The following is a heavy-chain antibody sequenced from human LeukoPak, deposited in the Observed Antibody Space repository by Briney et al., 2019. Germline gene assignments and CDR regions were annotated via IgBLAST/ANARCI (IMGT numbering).Heavy chain of an antibody. Sequence: GGSLRLSCAASGFTFSSYGMSWVRQAPGKGLEWVSAISATGGTTYCADSVKGRFTISRDNSKNTLYLQMNSLRAEDTATYYCATYRQVLLPFESWGQGTLVTVSS. CDR3: ATYRQVLLPFES. CDR2: ISATGGTT. CDR1: GFTFSSYG. D-gene: IGHD5-18*01. V-gene: IGHV3-23*01. J-gene: IGHJ4*02.